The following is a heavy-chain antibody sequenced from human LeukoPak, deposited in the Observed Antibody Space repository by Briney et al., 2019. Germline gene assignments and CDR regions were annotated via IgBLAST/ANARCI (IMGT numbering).Heavy chain of an antibody. CDR1: GFTFSSYD. V-gene: IGHV3-23*01. Sequence: GRSLRLSCAASGFTFSSYDMSWVRQAPGKGLEWVSAISLSGGGTFYADSVKGRFTISRDNSKNTLYLQMNSLRAEDTAVYYCAKRDNTASYYFDYWGQGTLVTVSS. D-gene: IGHD1-14*01. CDR3: AKRDNTASYYFDY. CDR2: ISLSGGGT. J-gene: IGHJ4*02.